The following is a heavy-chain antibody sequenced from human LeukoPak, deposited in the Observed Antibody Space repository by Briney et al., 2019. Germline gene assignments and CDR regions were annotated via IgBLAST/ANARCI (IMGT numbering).Heavy chain of an antibody. D-gene: IGHD3-22*01. CDR1: GFTFSSYG. CDR3: AKDGIYYYDSSGYYSQHFDY. CDR2: ISYDGSNK. J-gene: IGHJ4*02. V-gene: IGHV3-30*18. Sequence: GSLRLSCAASGFTFSSYGMHWVRQAPGKGLEWVAVISYDGSNKYYADSVKGRFTISRDNSKNTLYLQMNSLRAEDTAVYYCAKDGIYYYDSSGYYSQHFDYWGQGTLVTVSS.